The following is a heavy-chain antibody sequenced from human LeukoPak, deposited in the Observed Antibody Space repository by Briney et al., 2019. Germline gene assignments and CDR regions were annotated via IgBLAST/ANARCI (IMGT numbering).Heavy chain of an antibody. J-gene: IGHJ3*02. CDR2: INPSVGST. CDR3: ARVLMVYAGLIKTDAFDI. D-gene: IGHD2-8*01. CDR1: GYTFTSYY. Sequence: ASVKVSCKASGYTFTSYYMHWVRQAPGQGREWMGIINPSVGSTSYAQKFQGRVTLTRDMSTSTVYMELSSLRSEDTAVYYCARVLMVYAGLIKTDAFDIWGQGTMVTVSS. V-gene: IGHV1-46*01.